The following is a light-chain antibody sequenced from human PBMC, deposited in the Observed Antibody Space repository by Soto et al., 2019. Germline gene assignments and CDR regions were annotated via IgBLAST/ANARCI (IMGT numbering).Light chain of an antibody. V-gene: IGKV1-5*03. J-gene: IGKJ1*01. CDR2: MAS. CDR3: QQYNSHSWT. Sequence: DIQMTQSPSTLSASVGDRVTITCRASQSVSSWLAWYQQNPGKAPKLLIYMASSLERGVPPRFSGSGSGTEFTLTISSLQPDDFATYYCQQYNSHSWTFGQGTKVDVK. CDR1: QSVSSW.